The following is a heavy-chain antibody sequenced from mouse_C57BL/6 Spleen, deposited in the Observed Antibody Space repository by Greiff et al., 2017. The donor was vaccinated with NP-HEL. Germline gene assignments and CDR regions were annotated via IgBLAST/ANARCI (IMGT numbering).Heavy chain of an antibody. J-gene: IGHJ2*01. D-gene: IGHD2-4*01. V-gene: IGHV1-52*01. CDR1: GYTFTSYW. Sequence: VQLQQSGAELVRPGSSVKLSCKASGYTFTSYWMHWVKQRPIQGLEWIGNIDPSDSETHYNQKFKDKATLTVDKSSSTAYMQLSSLTSEDSAVYYGARGVGLRRGYFDYWGQGTTLTVSS. CDR2: IDPSDSET. CDR3: ARGVGLRRGYFDY.